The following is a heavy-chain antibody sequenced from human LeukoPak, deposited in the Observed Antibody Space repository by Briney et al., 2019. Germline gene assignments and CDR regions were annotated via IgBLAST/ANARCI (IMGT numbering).Heavy chain of an antibody. D-gene: IGHD6-13*01. CDR3: ARSPGDSSSWYWDPNFDY. J-gene: IGHJ4*02. V-gene: IGHV1-18*01. CDR1: GYTFTSYG. Sequence: ASVKVSCKASGYTFTSYGISWVRQAPGQGLEWMGWISAYNGNTNYAQKLQGRVTMTTDTSTSTAYMELRSLRSDGTAVYHCARSPGDSSSWYWDPNFDYWGQGTLVTVSS. CDR2: ISAYNGNT.